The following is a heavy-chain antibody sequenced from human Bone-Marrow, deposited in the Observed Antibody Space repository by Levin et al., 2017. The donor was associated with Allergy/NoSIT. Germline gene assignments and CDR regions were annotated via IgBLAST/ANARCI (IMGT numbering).Heavy chain of an antibody. CDR1: GGSISSGSYY. CDR3: AREWSYYDILTGDYRGNWFDP. D-gene: IGHD3-9*01. Sequence: SETLSLTCTVSGGSISSGSYYWSWIRQPAGKGLEWIGRIYTSGSTNYNPSLKSRVTISVDTSKNQFSLKLSSVTAADTAVYYCAREWSYYDILTGDYRGNWFDPWGQGTLVTVSS. CDR2: IYTSGST. J-gene: IGHJ5*02. V-gene: IGHV4-61*02.